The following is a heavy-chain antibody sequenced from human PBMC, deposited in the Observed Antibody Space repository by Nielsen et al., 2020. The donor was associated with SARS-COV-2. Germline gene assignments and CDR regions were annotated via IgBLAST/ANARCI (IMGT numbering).Heavy chain of an antibody. J-gene: IGHJ6*02. CDR2: IGGGGART. CDR3: AKRSLFSSNYYYGLDV. V-gene: IGHV3-23*01. Sequence: GESLKISCAASGFTFSTYAMNWVRQPPGKGLEWVSGIGGGGARTFYADSVKGRFTVSRDNSKNTLYLQMNILRAEDTAVYYCAKRSLFSSNYYYGLDVWGQGTTVIVPS. CDR1: GFTFSTYA. D-gene: IGHD2-21*01.